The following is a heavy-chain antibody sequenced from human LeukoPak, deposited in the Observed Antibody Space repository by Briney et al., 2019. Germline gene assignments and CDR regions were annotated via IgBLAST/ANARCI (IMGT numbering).Heavy chain of an antibody. V-gene: IGHV4-34*01. Sequence: SETLSLTCAVYGGSFSGYYWGWIRQPPGKGLEWIGEINHSGSTNYNPSLKSRVTISVDTSKNQFSLKLSSVTAADTAVYYCARGLWGYDILTGYYYYFDYWGQGTLVTVSS. D-gene: IGHD3-9*01. CDR2: INHSGST. CDR1: GGSFSGYY. CDR3: ARGLWGYDILTGYYYYFDY. J-gene: IGHJ4*02.